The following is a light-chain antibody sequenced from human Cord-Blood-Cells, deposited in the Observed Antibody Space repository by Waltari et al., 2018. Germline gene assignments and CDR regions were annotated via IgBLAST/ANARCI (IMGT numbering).Light chain of an antibody. CDR3: QQSYSTPPLT. CDR1: QSIRSY. CDR2: AAS. V-gene: IGKV1-39*01. Sequence: DIQMIQSPSSLSASVGDRVTITCRASQSIRSYLNCYQQKPGKAPKLLIYAASSLQSGVPSRCSGSGSGTDFSLTISSLQPEDFATYYCQQSYSTPPLTFGGGTKVEIK. J-gene: IGKJ4*01.